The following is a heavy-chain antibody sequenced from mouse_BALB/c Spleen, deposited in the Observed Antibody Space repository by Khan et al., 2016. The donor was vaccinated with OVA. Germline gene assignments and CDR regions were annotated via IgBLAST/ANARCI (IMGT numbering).Heavy chain of an antibody. V-gene: IGHV1S136*01. D-gene: IGHD1-1*01. Sequence: VQLKQSGPELVKPGASVKMSCKASGYTFTSYVMHWVKQKPGLGLEWIGYLYPFNDDTTYNEKFKGKATLTSDRSSSTAYMELSSLTSEDSAVYYCSPVSTYYGSFAYWDQGTLVTVSA. CDR1: GYTFTSYV. J-gene: IGHJ3*01. CDR3: SPVSTYYGSFAY. CDR2: LYPFNDDT.